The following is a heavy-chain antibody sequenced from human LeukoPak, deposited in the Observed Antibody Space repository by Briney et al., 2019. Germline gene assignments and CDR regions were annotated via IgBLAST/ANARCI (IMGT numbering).Heavy chain of an antibody. Sequence: SVKVSCKASGGTFSSYAISWVRPAPGQGLEWMGGIIPIFGTANYAQKFQGRVTITADESTSTAYMELSSLRSEDTAVYYCARDCSGGSCYSQNDYYYYGMDVWGQGTTVTVSS. CDR1: GGTFSSYA. CDR2: IIPIFGTA. J-gene: IGHJ6*02. D-gene: IGHD2-15*01. V-gene: IGHV1-69*13. CDR3: ARDCSGGSCYSQNDYYYYGMDV.